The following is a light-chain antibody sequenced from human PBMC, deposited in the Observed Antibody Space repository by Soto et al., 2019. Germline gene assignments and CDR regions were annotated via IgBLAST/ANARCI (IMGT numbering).Light chain of an antibody. CDR2: AAS. V-gene: IGKV3-20*01. CDR1: QSVAGSS. CDR3: QQYGSSHLT. J-gene: IGKJ4*01. Sequence: EIMLTQSPGTLSLSPGDRATLSCRACQSVAGSSLAWYQQKPAQAPRLLIYAASNRATGIPARFSGSGSGTDFSLIINGLEPEDFAVYFCQQYGSSHLTFGGGTKVDIK.